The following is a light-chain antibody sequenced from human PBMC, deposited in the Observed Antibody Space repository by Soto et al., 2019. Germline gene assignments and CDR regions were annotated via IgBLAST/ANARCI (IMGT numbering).Light chain of an antibody. Sequence: DGVLTQSPLSLPVTLGHPASISCRSGQSSGCSEGETYLHWFHQSPGQSPRRLIHKISNRDSGVPDSFSSSGSGNDFTLKISRVEAEDIGIYYCMQDSPWHYTFDQGTKPEI. CDR3: MQDSPWHYT. CDR2: KIS. V-gene: IGKV2-30*01. J-gene: IGKJ2*01. CDR1: QSSGCSEGETY.